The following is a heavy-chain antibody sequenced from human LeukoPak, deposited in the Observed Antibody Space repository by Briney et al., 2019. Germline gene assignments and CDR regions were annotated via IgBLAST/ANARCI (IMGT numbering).Heavy chain of an antibody. V-gene: IGHV4-30-2*01. Sequence: SETLSLTCAVSGGSISSGGYSWSWIRQPPGTGLEWIGYIYHSGSTYYNPSLKSRVTISVDRPKNQFSLKLSSVTAADTAVYYCAREDRDGYNFGWFDPWGQGTLVTVSS. CDR3: AREDRDGYNFGWFDP. J-gene: IGHJ5*02. CDR1: GGSISSGGYS. D-gene: IGHD5-24*01. CDR2: IYHSGST.